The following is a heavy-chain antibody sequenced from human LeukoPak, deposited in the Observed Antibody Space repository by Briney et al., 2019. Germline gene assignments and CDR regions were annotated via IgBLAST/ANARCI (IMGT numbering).Heavy chain of an antibody. V-gene: IGHV1-2*02. CDR3: ARDDVVVPAAMGISWFDP. CDR1: GYTFTGYY. J-gene: IGHJ5*02. D-gene: IGHD2-2*01. Sequence: ASVKVSCKASGYTFTGYYMHWVRQAPGQGLEWMGWINPNSGGTNYAQKFQGRVTMTRDTSISTAYMELSRLRSDDTAVYYCARDDVVVPAAMGISWFDPWGQGTLVTVSS. CDR2: INPNSGGT.